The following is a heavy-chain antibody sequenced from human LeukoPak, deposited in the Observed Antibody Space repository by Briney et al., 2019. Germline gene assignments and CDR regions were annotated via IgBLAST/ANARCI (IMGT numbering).Heavy chain of an antibody. CDR2: IGTGGDT. V-gene: IGHV3-13*01. CDR1: GFTFSSYD. Sequence: TGESLRLSCATSGFTFSSYDMHWVRQGTGKGLEWVSGIGTGGDTYYPDSVKGRFTISRENAKKSLFLQMNSLRAEDTAVYYCGRGNSFDFWGQGTLVTVSS. J-gene: IGHJ4*02. CDR3: GRGNSFDF.